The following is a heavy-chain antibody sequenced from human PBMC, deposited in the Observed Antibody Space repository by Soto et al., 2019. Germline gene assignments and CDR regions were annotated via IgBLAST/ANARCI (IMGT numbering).Heavy chain of an antibody. D-gene: IGHD2-2*01. CDR1: GFTFSSYA. Sequence: LRLSCAASGFTFSSYAMHWVRQAPCKGLEWVAVISYDGSNKYYADSVKGRFTISRDNSKNTLYLQMNSLRAEDTAVCYCARVQYQLLFRDYYYGMDVWGQGTTVTVSS. V-gene: IGHV3-30-3*01. J-gene: IGHJ6*02. CDR3: ARVQYQLLFRDYYYGMDV. CDR2: ISYDGSNK.